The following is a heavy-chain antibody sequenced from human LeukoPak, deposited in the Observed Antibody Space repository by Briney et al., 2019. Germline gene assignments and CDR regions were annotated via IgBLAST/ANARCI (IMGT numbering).Heavy chain of an antibody. CDR3: ARDRDRYGGTDY. CDR2: IYHSGST. Sequence: PGGSLRLSCATFGFTFSSYGMTWVRQPPGKGLEWIGEIYHSGSTNYNPSLKSRVTISVDKSKNQFSLKLSSVTAADTAVYYCARDRDRYGGTDYWGQGTLVTVSS. CDR1: GFTFSSYG. V-gene: IGHV4-4*02. J-gene: IGHJ4*02. D-gene: IGHD2-21*01.